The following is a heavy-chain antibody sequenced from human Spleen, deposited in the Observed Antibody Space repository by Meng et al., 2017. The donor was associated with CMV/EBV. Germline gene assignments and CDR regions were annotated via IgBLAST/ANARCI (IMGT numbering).Heavy chain of an antibody. CDR2: IGTKPNSYAT. D-gene: IGHD1-7*01. CDR3: TSQNWSYAVGI. CDR1: GFTFSDSA. Sequence: GESLKIPCAVSGFTFSDSAMHWVRQTSGKGLEWIGRIGTKPNSYATVYTASVKGRFIISRDDSKNTAYLQMNSLKPEDTAVYYCTSQNWSYAVGIWGRGTLVTVSS. J-gene: IGHJ4*02. V-gene: IGHV3-73*01.